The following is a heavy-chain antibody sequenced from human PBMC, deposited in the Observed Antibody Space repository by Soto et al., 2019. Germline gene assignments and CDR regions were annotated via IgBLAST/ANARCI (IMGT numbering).Heavy chain of an antibody. D-gene: IGHD2-8*01. V-gene: IGHV1-2*04. CDR1: GYSFTDYH. CDR3: ARGDSTDCSNGVCSFFYNHDMDV. Sequence: QVQLVQSGAEVKKPGASVKVSCKASGYSFTDYHIHWVRQAPGQGLEWLGRINPKSGGTSTAQKCPGWVTMTTDTSISTASLELTRLTSADTAIYYCARGDSTDCSNGVCSFFYNHDMDVWGQGTTVTVSS. J-gene: IGHJ6*02. CDR2: INPKSGGT.